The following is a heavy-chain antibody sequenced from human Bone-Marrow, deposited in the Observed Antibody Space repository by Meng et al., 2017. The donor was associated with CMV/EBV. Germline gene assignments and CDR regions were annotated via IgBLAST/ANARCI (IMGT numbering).Heavy chain of an antibody. Sequence: ESLKISCAVYGVSFSGYYWSWIRQPPGKGLEWIGEINHSGSTNYNPSLKSRVTISVDTSKNQFSLKLSSVTAADTAVYYCARGYIAARDNWFDPWGQGTRVTVSS. D-gene: IGHD6-6*01. CDR2: INHSGST. J-gene: IGHJ5*02. V-gene: IGHV4-34*01. CDR3: ARGYIAARDNWFDP. CDR1: GVSFSGYY.